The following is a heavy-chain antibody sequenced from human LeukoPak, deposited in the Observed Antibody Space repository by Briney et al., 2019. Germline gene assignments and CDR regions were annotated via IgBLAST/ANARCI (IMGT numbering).Heavy chain of an antibody. D-gene: IGHD2-2*01. V-gene: IGHV4-39*01. CDR1: GGSIRSSSHF. CDR3: ASTDAAVPAAMTWFDP. CDR2: IYRSGST. Sequence: SETLSLTCAVSGGSIRSSSHFWGWIRQPPGKGLEWIGMIYRSGSTYYNPSLKSQVTISVDTSKNEFSLRLSSVTAADTAMYYCASTDAAVPAAMTWFDPWGQGTLVTVSS. J-gene: IGHJ5*02.